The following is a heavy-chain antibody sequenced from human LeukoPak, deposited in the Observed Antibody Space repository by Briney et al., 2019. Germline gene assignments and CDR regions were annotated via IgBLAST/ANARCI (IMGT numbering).Heavy chain of an antibody. J-gene: IGHJ6*02. CDR1: GGSISSSSYY. Sequence: SETLSLTCTVSGGSISSSSYYWGWIRQPPGKGLEWIGYIYYSGSTYYNPSLKSRVTISVDTSKNQFSLKLSSVTAADTAVYYCARGGWGQYYYYYGMDVWGQGTTVTVSS. D-gene: IGHD3-16*01. CDR3: ARGGWGQYYYYYGMDV. V-gene: IGHV4-31*03. CDR2: IYYSGST.